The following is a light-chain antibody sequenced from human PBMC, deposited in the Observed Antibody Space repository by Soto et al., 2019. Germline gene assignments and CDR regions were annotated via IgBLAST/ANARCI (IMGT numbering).Light chain of an antibody. CDR2: SNS. Sequence: QSVLTQPPSASGTPGQRVTISCSGSSSNIGINTANWYQQLPGTAPKLLIYSNSQRPSGVPDRFSGSKSGTSASLAISGLQSGDEADYYCAAWDDSLNGYVFGTGTKLTVL. J-gene: IGLJ1*01. CDR1: SSNIGINT. V-gene: IGLV1-44*01. CDR3: AAWDDSLNGYV.